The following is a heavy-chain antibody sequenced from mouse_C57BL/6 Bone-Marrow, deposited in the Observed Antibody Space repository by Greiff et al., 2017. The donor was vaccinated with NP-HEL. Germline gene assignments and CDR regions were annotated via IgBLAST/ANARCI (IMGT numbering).Heavy chain of an antibody. CDR3: TDYYGSSRY. CDR1: GFTFSNYW. J-gene: IGHJ4*01. Sequence: EVKLEESGGGLVQPGGSMKLSCVASGFTFSNYWMNWVRQSPEKGLEWVAQIRLKSDNYATHYAESVKGRFTISRDDSKSSVYLQMNNLRAEDTGIYNCTDYYGSSRYWGQGTSVTVSS. V-gene: IGHV6-3*01. CDR2: IRLKSDNYAT. D-gene: IGHD1-1*01.